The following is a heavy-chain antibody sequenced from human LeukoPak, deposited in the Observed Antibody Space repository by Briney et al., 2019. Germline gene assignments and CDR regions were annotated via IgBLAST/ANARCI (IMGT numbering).Heavy chain of an antibody. V-gene: IGHV1-18*04. CDR3: AREVGRGFDY. CDR1: GYTFTGYY. CDR2: ISAYNSNT. J-gene: IGHJ4*02. Sequence: ASVKVSCKASGYTFTGYYMHWVRQAPGQGLEWMGWISAYNSNTHYAQKLQGRVTMTTDTSTGTAYMEVRSLRSDDTAVYYCAREVGRGFDYWGQGTLVTVSS. D-gene: IGHD1-26*01.